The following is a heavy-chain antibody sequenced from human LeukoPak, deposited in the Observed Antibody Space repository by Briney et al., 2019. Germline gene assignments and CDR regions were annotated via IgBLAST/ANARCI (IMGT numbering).Heavy chain of an antibody. CDR1: GFTFDDYA. V-gene: IGHV3-9*01. D-gene: IGHD3-22*01. Sequence: GGSLRLSCAASGFTFDDYAMYWVRQAPGKGQEWVSRISWNSGSIGYADSVKGRFTISRDNAKNSLYLQMNSLRAEDTALYYCAKGVDSGYYYYFDYWGQGTLVTVSS. J-gene: IGHJ4*02. CDR2: ISWNSGSI. CDR3: AKGVDSGYYYYFDY.